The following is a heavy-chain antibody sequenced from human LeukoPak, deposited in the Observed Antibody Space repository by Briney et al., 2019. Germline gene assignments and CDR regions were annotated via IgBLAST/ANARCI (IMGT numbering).Heavy chain of an antibody. CDR1: GFTFSSYA. Sequence: GGSLRLSCAASGFTFSSYAMSWVRQAPGKGLEWVSAISGSGTSTYYADPVKGRFTISRDNSENTLYLQMSSLTDEDTAVYFCAKRGDRSGWSYYFDYWGQGTLVTVSS. D-gene: IGHD6-19*01. V-gene: IGHV3-23*01. CDR2: ISGSGTST. J-gene: IGHJ4*02. CDR3: AKRGDRSGWSYYFDY.